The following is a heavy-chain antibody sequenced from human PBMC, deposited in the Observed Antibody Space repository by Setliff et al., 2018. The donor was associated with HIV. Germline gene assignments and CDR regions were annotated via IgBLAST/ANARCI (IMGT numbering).Heavy chain of an antibody. CDR3: ASTSRRLGDSSGNEGAFDI. V-gene: IGHV4-34*01. CDR1: GGSFSGYY. CDR2: INHSGST. J-gene: IGHJ3*02. D-gene: IGHD3-22*01. Sequence: SETLSLTCAVYGGSFSGYYWSWIRQPPGKGLEWIGEINHSGSTNYNPSLKSRVTISVDTSKNQFSLKLSSVTAADTAVYYCASTSRRLGDSSGNEGAFDIWGQGTMVTVSS.